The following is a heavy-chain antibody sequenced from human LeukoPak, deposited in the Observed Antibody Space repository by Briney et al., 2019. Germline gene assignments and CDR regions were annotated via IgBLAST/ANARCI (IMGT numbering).Heavy chain of an antibody. Sequence: GASVKVSCKTSGYRFTAYPLHWVRQAPGQGLEWLGWMNPHSGETNNAQKFQGRVTMTRDTSISVAYMQLSSPRSDDTAVYYCARGMDAEAFQNWGQGTLVTVSS. V-gene: IGHV1-2*02. CDR3: ARGMDAEAFQN. D-gene: IGHD2-2*03. J-gene: IGHJ1*01. CDR1: GYRFTAYP. CDR2: MNPHSGET.